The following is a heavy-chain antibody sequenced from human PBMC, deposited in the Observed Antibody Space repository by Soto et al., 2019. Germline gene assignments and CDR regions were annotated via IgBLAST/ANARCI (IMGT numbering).Heavy chain of an antibody. J-gene: IGHJ4*02. CDR1: AGTFSSYA. V-gene: IGHV1-69*13. CDR3: ARVPLGYCTNGVCPYYFDY. Sequence: GXSVKVSCKASAGTFSSYAISWVRQAPGQGLEWMGGIIPIFGTANYAQKFQGRVTITADESTSTAYMELSSLRSEDTAVYYCARVPLGYCTNGVCPYYFDYWGQGTLVTVPQ. CDR2: IIPIFGTA. D-gene: IGHD2-8*01.